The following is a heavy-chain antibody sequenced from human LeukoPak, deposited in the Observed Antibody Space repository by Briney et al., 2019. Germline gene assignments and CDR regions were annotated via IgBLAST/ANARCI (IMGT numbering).Heavy chain of an antibody. Sequence: ASVKVSCKASGYTFTSYAMHWVRQAPGQRLEWMGWINAGNGNTKYSQKFQGRVTITRDTSASTAYMELSSLRSDDTAVYYCARGYYDILTGYSYYFDYWGQGTLVTVSS. CDR2: INAGNGNT. J-gene: IGHJ4*02. CDR3: ARGYYDILTGYSYYFDY. CDR1: GYTFTSYA. V-gene: IGHV1-3*01. D-gene: IGHD3-9*01.